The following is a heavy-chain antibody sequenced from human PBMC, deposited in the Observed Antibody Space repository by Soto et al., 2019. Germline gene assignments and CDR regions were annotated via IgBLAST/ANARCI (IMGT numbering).Heavy chain of an antibody. CDR3: ARAHAYNNFKGWFDP. J-gene: IGHJ5*02. V-gene: IGHV1-69*02. CDR2: IIPILGIA. Sequence: QVQLVQSGAEVKKPGSSVKVSCKASGGTFSSYTISWVRQAPGQGIEWMGRIIPILGIANYAQKFQGRVTITADKSTSTAYMELSSLRSDDTAVYYCARAHAYNNFKGWFDPWGQGTPVTVSS. D-gene: IGHD4-4*01. CDR1: GGTFSSYT.